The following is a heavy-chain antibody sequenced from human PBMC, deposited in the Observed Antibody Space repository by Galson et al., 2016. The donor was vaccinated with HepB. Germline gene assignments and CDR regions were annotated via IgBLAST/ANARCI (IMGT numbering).Heavy chain of an antibody. CDR1: GFLLSTSGMA. CDR3: ARYLRSHGYYVMDV. V-gene: IGHV2-70*01. J-gene: IGHJ6*02. D-gene: IGHD4-17*01. CDR2: IDWNGNK. Sequence: PALVKPTQTLTMTCTFSGFLLSTSGMAVSWIRQLPGKALEWLAVIDWNGNKFYSPSLTTRLTISKDTSKNPVVLTLTNMDPVDTATYFCARYLRSHGYYVMDVWGQGTTVTVSS.